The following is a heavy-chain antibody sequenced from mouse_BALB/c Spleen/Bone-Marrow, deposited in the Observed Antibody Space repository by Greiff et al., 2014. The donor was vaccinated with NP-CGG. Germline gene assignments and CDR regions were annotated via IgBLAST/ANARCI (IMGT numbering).Heavy chain of an antibody. CDR3: AREGTYYAYFDY. CDR1: GYIFTSYT. CDR2: INPSIGYT. V-gene: IGHV1-4*02. Sequence: ESAAELARPGASVKLSCKASGYIFTSYTIQWIKQRPGQGLEWIGYINPSIGYTEYNRKFKDKTTLTADTSSSTTYMQLSSLTSEDSAVYYCAREGTYYAYFDYWGQGTTLTVSS. D-gene: IGHD1-1*01. J-gene: IGHJ2*01.